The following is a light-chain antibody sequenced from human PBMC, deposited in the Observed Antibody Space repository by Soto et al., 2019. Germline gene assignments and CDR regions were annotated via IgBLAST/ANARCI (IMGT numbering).Light chain of an antibody. CDR1: QNISSRY. Sequence: EIVLTQSPGTLSLSPGERSTLSFRASQNISSRYLAWYQQKPGQAPRLLISGASSRATGIPDRFSGRGFGTDFTLTISRLEPEDFAVYYCQQYGSTPRTFGQGTKVDIK. CDR3: QQYGSTPRT. CDR2: GAS. J-gene: IGKJ1*01. V-gene: IGKV3-20*01.